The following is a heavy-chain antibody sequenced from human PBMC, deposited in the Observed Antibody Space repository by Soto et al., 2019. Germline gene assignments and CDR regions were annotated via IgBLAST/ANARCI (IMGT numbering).Heavy chain of an antibody. D-gene: IGHD5-18*01. CDR3: ARGGSTQGNTDMVLGTGPTFDY. Sequence: GASVKVSCKASGYTFTGYYMHWVRQAPGQGLEWMGWINPSGGSTSYAQKFQGRVTMTRDTSTSTVYMELSSLRSEDTAVYYCARGGSTQGNTDMVLGTGPTFDYWGQGTLVTVSS. CDR2: INPSGGST. V-gene: IGHV1-46*01. J-gene: IGHJ4*02. CDR1: GYTFTGYY.